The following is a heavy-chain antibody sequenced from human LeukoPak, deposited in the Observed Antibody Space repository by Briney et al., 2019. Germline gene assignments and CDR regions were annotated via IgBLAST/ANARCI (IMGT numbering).Heavy chain of an antibody. V-gene: IGHV4-59*01. J-gene: IGHJ4*02. CDR1: GGSISSYY. CDR2: IYYSGTT. CDR3: ARGVYIAAAQYAY. Sequence: SETLSLTCTVSGGSISSYYWSWIRQPPGKGLEWIGYIYYSGTTNYNPSLKSRVTISVDTSRNQFSLKLSSATAADTAVYYCARGVYIAAAQYAYWGQGTLVTVSS. D-gene: IGHD6-13*01.